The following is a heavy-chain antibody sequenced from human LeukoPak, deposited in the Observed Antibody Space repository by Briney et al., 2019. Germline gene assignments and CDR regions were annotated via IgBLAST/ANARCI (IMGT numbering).Heavy chain of an antibody. Sequence: PGGSLRLSCAASGFTFSSYWMSWVRQAPGKGLEWVSGINWNGGSTGYADSVKGRFTISRDNAKNSLYLQMNGLRAEDTALYYCARVYYYDSSGYYYGYFDYWGQGTLVTVSS. CDR1: GFTFSSYW. J-gene: IGHJ4*02. CDR3: ARVYYYDSSGYYYGYFDY. D-gene: IGHD3-22*01. CDR2: INWNGGST. V-gene: IGHV3-20*04.